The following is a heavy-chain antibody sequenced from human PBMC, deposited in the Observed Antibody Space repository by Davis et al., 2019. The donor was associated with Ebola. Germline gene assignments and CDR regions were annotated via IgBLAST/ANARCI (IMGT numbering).Heavy chain of an antibody. D-gene: IGHD2-15*01. CDR1: GFTFSDYY. CDR2: ISSSSSYT. J-gene: IGHJ6*02. V-gene: IGHV3-11*06. CDR3: ARDSAATLLGYYGMDV. Sequence: PGGSLRLSCAASGFTFSDYYMSWIRQAPGKGLEWVSYISSSSSYTNYADSVKGRFTISRDNAKNSLYLQMNSLRAEDTAVYYCARDSAATLLGYYGMDVWGQGTTVAVSS.